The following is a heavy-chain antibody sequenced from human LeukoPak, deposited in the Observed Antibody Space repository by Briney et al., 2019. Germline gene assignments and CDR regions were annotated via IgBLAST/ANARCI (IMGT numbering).Heavy chain of an antibody. Sequence: GGSLRLSCAASGFTFSSYAMHWVRQAPGKGLEWVAVISYDGSNKYYADSVKGRFTISRDNSKNTLYLQMNSLRAEDTAVYYCAREGLELRYYFDYWGQGTLVTVSS. CDR1: GFTFSSYA. CDR2: ISYDGSNK. D-gene: IGHD1-7*01. V-gene: IGHV3-30*04. CDR3: AREGLELRYYFDY. J-gene: IGHJ4*02.